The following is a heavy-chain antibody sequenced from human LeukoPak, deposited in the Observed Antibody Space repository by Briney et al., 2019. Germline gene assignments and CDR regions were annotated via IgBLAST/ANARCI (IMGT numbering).Heavy chain of an antibody. Sequence: ASVKVSCKASGYTFTSYYMHWVRQAPGQGLEWMGIINPSGGSTSYAQKFQGRVTMARDTSTSTVYMELSSLRSEDTAVYYCARVQYSGYDFDYWGQGTLVTVSS. D-gene: IGHD5-12*01. J-gene: IGHJ4*02. CDR1: GYTFTSYY. CDR2: INPSGGST. V-gene: IGHV1-46*01. CDR3: ARVQYSGYDFDY.